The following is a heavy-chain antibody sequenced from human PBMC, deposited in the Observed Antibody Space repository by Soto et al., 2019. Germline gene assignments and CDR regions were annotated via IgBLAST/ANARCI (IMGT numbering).Heavy chain of an antibody. CDR3: TRSMNDHNHHHWGFDS. CDR1: GGSFTAYH. D-gene: IGHD7-27*01. Sequence: QVQLRQWGAGLLKPSETLSVTCAVYGGSFTAYHWSFIRQSPGKRLEWIGEIDHTGRTNYNPSVKGRVTMSVDTSKNQFSLNLRSVTAADTAVYYCTRSMNDHNHHHWGFDSWGQGTLVIVSS. CDR2: IDHTGRT. V-gene: IGHV4-34*01. J-gene: IGHJ5*01.